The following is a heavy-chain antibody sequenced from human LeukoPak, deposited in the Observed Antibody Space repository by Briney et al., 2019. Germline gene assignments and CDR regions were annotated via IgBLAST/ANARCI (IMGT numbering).Heavy chain of an antibody. CDR3: ARGRHDITMIVVVMTSVSYYLDV. V-gene: IGHV4-34*01. J-gene: IGHJ6*03. CDR1: GGSFSGYH. Sequence: SETLSLTCAVYGGSFSGYHWTWIRQSPGKGLEWIGDINPSGSTYYNPSLKSRLTISVDTSKNQFSLKLRSVTAADAAVYYCARGRHDITMIVVVMTSVSYYLDVWGKGTTVTVS. D-gene: IGHD3-22*01. CDR2: INPSGST.